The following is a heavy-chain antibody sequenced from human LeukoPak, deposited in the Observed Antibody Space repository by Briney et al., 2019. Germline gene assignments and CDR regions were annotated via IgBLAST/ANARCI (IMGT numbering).Heavy chain of an antibody. J-gene: IGHJ4*02. Sequence: ASVTVSCKASVYTFTNYYMHWVGQAPGQGREGMGVINPRGGGTTFAKKFHGTVTMTRDLSTSTVYMELSSLRCEDTAMHYCARSPPGYYYFDYWGQGTLVTVSS. CDR2: INPRGGGT. V-gene: IGHV1-46*01. CDR1: VYTFTNYY. D-gene: IGHD6-25*01. CDR3: ARSPPGYYYFDY.